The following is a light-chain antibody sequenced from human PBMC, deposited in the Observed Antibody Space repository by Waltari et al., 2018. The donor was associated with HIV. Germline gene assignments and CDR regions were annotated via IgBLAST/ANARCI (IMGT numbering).Light chain of an antibody. V-gene: IGKV3-20*01. Sequence: EIVLSQSPGTISLSPGERATLSCRASQSISANYLAWYQHKPGQAPRLLIYGVSSRASGIPDRFSGSGSGTDFTLTISRLEPEDFALYYCQQYSSSPRTFGQGTKVEIK. CDR1: QSISANY. CDR3: QQYSSSPRT. J-gene: IGKJ1*01. CDR2: GVS.